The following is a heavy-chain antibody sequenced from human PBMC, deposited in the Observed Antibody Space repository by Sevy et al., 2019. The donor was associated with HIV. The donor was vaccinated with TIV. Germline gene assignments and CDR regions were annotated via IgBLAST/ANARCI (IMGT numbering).Heavy chain of an antibody. Sequence: GGSLRLSCAASGFTFSSYAMSWVRQAPGKGLEWVSAISGSGVSTYHADSVKGRFTTSRDNSKNTLSLQMNSLRAEDTAVYYCAKDRDSSSWYGGDFFDYWGQGTLVTVSS. CDR1: GFTFSSYA. J-gene: IGHJ4*02. V-gene: IGHV3-23*01. CDR3: AKDRDSSSWYGGDFFDY. D-gene: IGHD6-13*01. CDR2: ISGSGVST.